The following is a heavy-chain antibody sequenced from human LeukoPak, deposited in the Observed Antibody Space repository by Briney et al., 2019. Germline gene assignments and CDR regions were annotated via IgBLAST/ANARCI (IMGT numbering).Heavy chain of an antibody. V-gene: IGHV3-30*04. CDR3: ARDPRPGGPSYYGMDV. Sequence: QAGGSLRLSCAASGFTFSSYAMHWVRQAPGKGLEWVAVISYDGSNKYYADSVKGRFTISRDNSKNTLYLQMNSLRAEDTAVYYCARDPRPGGPSYYGMDVWGQGTTVTVSS. D-gene: IGHD1-26*01. CDR1: GFTFSSYA. J-gene: IGHJ6*02. CDR2: ISYDGSNK.